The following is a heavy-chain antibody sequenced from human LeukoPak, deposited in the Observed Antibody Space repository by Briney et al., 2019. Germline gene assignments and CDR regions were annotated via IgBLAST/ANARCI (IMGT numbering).Heavy chain of an antibody. CDR3: ARGPEVGYYERGPHDY. J-gene: IGHJ4*02. Sequence: PSETLSLTCTVSGDSVSRGSYYWSWIRQPAGKRLEWIGRMYSSGSTKYNPSLNSRVTISVDKSKNQFSLKLTSVTAADTAVYYCARGPEVGYYERGPHDYWGQGTLVTVSS. D-gene: IGHD3-3*01. V-gene: IGHV4-61*02. CDR1: GDSVSRGSYY. CDR2: MYSSGST.